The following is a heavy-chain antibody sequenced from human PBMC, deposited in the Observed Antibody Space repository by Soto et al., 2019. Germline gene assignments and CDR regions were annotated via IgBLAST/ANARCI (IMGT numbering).Heavy chain of an antibody. Sequence: PSETLSLTCTVSGGSISSGDYYWSWIRQPPGKGLEWIGYIYYSGSTYYNPSLKSRVTISVDTSKNQFSLKLSSVTAADTAVYYCARVTLRLGELSLYPFDYWGQGTLVTVSS. J-gene: IGHJ4*02. CDR2: IYYSGST. CDR3: ARVTLRLGELSLYPFDY. V-gene: IGHV4-30-4*01. CDR1: GGSISSGDYY. D-gene: IGHD3-16*02.